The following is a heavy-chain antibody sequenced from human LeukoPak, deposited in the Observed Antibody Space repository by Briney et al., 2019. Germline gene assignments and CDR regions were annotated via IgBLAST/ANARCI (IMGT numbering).Heavy chain of an antibody. D-gene: IGHD1-1*01. V-gene: IGHV3-23*05. J-gene: IGHJ6*03. Sequence: PGGSLRLSCAASGFTFSSSDMSWVRQALGSGLEWVSSIRHSDSNTYYADSVMGRFTISRDNSKNTLYLQMNSLSAEDTAVYYCAKRGNPTVGHHYLDVWGKGTTVSVSS. CDR2: IRHSDSNT. CDR3: AKRGNPTVGHHYLDV. CDR1: GFTFSSSD.